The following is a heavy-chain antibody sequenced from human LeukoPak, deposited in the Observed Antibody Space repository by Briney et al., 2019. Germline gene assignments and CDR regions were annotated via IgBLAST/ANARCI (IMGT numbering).Heavy chain of an antibody. Sequence: PSETLSLTCTVSGGSISSYYWSWIRQPPGKGLEWIGYIHYSGSTNYTPSLKSRVTISVDTSKNQFSLKLSSVTAADTAVYYCARLAGYSGYDCYFDYWGQGTLVTVSS. CDR1: GGSISSYY. D-gene: IGHD5-12*01. CDR2: IHYSGST. J-gene: IGHJ4*02. V-gene: IGHV4-59*08. CDR3: ARLAGYSGYDCYFDY.